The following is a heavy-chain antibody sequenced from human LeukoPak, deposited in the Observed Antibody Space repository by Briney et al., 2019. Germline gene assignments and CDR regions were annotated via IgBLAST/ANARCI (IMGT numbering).Heavy chain of an antibody. J-gene: IGHJ4*02. CDR3: ARDRLFFYGGDVLTGYSDF. CDR2: ISAYNGNP. CDR1: GYTFISYG. Sequence: ASVKVSCKASGYTFISYGITWVRQAPGQGLEWMGWISAYNGNPSYAQKFQGRVTLTTDTSTSTAYMELRSLRSDDTAVYYCARDRLFFYGGDVLTGYSDFWGQGTLVTVSS. D-gene: IGHD3-9*01. V-gene: IGHV1-18*01.